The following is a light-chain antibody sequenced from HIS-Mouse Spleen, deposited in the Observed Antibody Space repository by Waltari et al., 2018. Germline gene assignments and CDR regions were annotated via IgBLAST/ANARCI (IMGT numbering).Light chain of an antibody. CDR1: QSVSSY. V-gene: IGKV3-11*01. J-gene: IGKJ4*01. CDR3: QQRSNWPPLT. Sequence: EIVLTQSPATLSLSPGDRATLPCRASQSVSSYLAWYQQKPGQAPRLLIYDASNRATSIPARFSGSGSGTDFTLTISSLEPEDFAVYYCQQRSNWPPLTFGGGTKVEIK. CDR2: DAS.